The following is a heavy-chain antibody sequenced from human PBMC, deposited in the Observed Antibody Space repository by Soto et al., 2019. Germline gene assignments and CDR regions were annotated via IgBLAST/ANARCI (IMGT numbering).Heavy chain of an antibody. Sequence: EVQLLESGGGLVQPGGSLRLSCAASGFTFSSYAMRWVRQAPGKGLEWVSAISGSGDSTYYADSVKGRFTISRDNSKNTLYVQMNSLRDADTAVNYFATRGSGSDSDYWGQGTLVTVSS. V-gene: IGHV3-23*01. CDR2: ISGSGDST. CDR3: ATRGSGSDSDY. CDR1: GFTFSSYA. D-gene: IGHD1-26*01. J-gene: IGHJ4*02.